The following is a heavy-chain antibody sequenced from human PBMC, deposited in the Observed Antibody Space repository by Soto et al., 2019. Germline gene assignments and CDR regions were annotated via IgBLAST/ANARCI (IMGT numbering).Heavy chain of an antibody. J-gene: IGHJ4*02. V-gene: IGHV1-69*13. CDR2: IIPIFGTA. Sequence: SVKVSCKASGATFSSYAISWVRQAPGQGLEWMGGIIPIFGTANYAQKFQGRVTITADESTSTAYMELSSLRSEDTAVYYCARASPFDDIDYWGQGTLVTVSS. CDR3: ARASPFDDIDY. CDR1: GATFSSYA.